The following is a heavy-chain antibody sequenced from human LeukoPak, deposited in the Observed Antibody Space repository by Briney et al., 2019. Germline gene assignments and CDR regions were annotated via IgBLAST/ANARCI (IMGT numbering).Heavy chain of an antibody. CDR1: GFAFSSYW. D-gene: IGHD1-26*01. CDR2: IKQDGGEE. CDR3: ARLGGIYYTY. V-gene: IGHV3-7*01. J-gene: IGHJ4*02. Sequence: GGSLRLSCVASGFAFSSYWMTWVRQAPGKGLEWVANIKQDGGEEYYVDSVKGRFTISRDNAKNSLFLQMKSLSVEDTAVYYCARLGGIYYTYWGQGTLVTVSS.